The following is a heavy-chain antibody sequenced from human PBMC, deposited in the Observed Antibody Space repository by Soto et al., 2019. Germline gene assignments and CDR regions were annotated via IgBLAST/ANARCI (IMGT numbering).Heavy chain of an antibody. CDR1: GYSISSGYY. Sequence: SETLSLTCAVSGYSISSGYYWGWIWQNPGKGLEWIGSIYHSGSTNYNPSLKSRVTISLDTSKNQFSLKLSSVTAADTAVYFCARPIVGTTTGIDPWGQGTLVTVS. J-gene: IGHJ5*02. D-gene: IGHD1-26*01. V-gene: IGHV4-38-2*01. CDR3: ARPIVGTTTGIDP. CDR2: IYHSGST.